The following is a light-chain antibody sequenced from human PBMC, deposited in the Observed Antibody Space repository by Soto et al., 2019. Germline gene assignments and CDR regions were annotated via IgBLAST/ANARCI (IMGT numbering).Light chain of an antibody. J-gene: IGKJ4*01. V-gene: IGKV3-11*01. CDR1: QSINRH. CDR3: QQRSNWPPVT. Sequence: EIVLTQSLATLWLSPAATAALACGVSQSINRHLAWYRQKPGQAPRLLIYDASTRATGIPARFSGSGSGTDFTLTISSLEPEDFGVYYCQQRSNWPPVTFGGGTKVEIK. CDR2: DAS.